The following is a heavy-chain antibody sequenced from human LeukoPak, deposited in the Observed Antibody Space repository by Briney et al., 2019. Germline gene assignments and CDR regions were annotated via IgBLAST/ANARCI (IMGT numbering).Heavy chain of an antibody. D-gene: IGHD3-22*01. CDR1: GYTFTSYD. CDR3: ARMYYYDSSGLDY. J-gene: IGHJ4*02. V-gene: IGHV1-8*01. CDR2: MNPNSGNT. Sequence: ASVTVSYKASGYTFTSYDINWVRQAPGQGREGMGWMNPNSGNTGYAQKFQGRVTMTRNTSISTAYMELSSLRSEDTAVYYCARMYYYDSSGLDYWGQGTLVTVSS.